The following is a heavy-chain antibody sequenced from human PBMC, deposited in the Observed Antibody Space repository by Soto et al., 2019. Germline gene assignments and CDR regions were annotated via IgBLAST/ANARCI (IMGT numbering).Heavy chain of an antibody. V-gene: IGHV3-9*01. CDR1: RFTFGDYG. Sequence: DVQLVESGGGLVQPGRSLRLSCAATRFTFGDYGMHWVRQPPGKGLEWVSGISRNGGSIGYADSVKGRFTISRDNAKNSLYLQMNSLKPEDTALYYCAKDMAGTTGAFDIWGQGTVVTVSS. CDR3: AKDMAGTTGAFDI. D-gene: IGHD1-1*01. CDR2: ISRNGGSI. J-gene: IGHJ3*02.